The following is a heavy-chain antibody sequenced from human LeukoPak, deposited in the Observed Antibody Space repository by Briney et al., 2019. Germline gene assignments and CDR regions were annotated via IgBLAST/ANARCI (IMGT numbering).Heavy chain of an antibody. D-gene: IGHD2-15*01. Sequence: ASVKVSCKASGYTFTSYYMHWGRQPPGQGLEWRGIINPTGGSTSYAQKFQGRVTMTRDMSTSTVYMELSSLRSEDMAVYYCARVKNCSGGSCYLLWYFDYWGQGTLVTVSS. CDR1: GYTFTSYY. J-gene: IGHJ4*02. CDR2: INPTGGST. V-gene: IGHV1-46*01. CDR3: ARVKNCSGGSCYLLWYFDY.